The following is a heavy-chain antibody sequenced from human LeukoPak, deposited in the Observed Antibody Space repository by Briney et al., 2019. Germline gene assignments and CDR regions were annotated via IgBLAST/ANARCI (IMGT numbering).Heavy chain of an antibody. CDR1: GFTFSSYA. J-gene: IGHJ4*02. V-gene: IGHV3-23*01. Sequence: GGSLRLSCAASGFTFSSYAMSWVRQAPGKGVEWVSAISGSGGSTYYADSVKGRFTISRDNSKNTLYLQMNSLRAEDTAVYYCAKDRNYDFWSGYLDYWGQGTLVTVSS. D-gene: IGHD3-3*01. CDR2: ISGSGGST. CDR3: AKDRNYDFWSGYLDY.